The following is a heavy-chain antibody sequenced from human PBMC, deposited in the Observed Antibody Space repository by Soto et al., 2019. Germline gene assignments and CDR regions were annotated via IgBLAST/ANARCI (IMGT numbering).Heavy chain of an antibody. CDR3: ARRGIDTMSGFDALDV. D-gene: IGHD6-25*01. Sequence: QPGGSLRLSCTTSGLTFSTYDMHWVRQVTGKGLEWVSGIVVAGDTYYPDSVKGRFTISRENAKNSLYLQMDSLRVEDTAVYYCARRGIDTMSGFDALDVWGQGTKVTVSS. J-gene: IGHJ3*01. V-gene: IGHV3-13*01. CDR1: GLTFSTYD. CDR2: IVVAGDT.